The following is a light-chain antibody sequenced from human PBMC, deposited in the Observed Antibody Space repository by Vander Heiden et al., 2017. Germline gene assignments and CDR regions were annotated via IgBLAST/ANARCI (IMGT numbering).Light chain of an antibody. CDR2: YKSDSDK. V-gene: IGLV5-45*03. Sequence: QAVLPQPSSHSASPGASASLTCTLRSGINVGTYRIYWYQQKPGSPPQYLLRYKSDSDKQQGSGVPSRFSGSKDASANAGILLISGLQSEDEADYYCMIWHSSAYVFGTGTKVTVL. CDR1: SGINVGTYR. CDR3: MIWHSSAYV. J-gene: IGLJ1*01.